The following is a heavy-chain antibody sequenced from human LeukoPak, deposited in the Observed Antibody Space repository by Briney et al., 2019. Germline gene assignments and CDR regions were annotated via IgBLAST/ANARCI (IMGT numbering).Heavy chain of an antibody. CDR2: ITSAGGYK. Sequence: GRSLRLSCGASGFTFSDYSMNWVRQAPGKGLAWVASITSAGGYKYYADSVKGRFTISRDNAQNSLFLQMNSLRAEDTAVYFCATSGGFVLPNAITGNWYMDVWGRGTSVTVSS. CDR3: ATSGGFVLPNAITGNWYMDV. J-gene: IGHJ6*03. D-gene: IGHD2-2*01. CDR1: GFTFSDYS. V-gene: IGHV3-21*01.